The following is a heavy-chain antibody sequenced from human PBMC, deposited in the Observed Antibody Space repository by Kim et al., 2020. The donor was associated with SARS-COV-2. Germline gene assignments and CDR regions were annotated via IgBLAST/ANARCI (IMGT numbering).Heavy chain of an antibody. CDR3: ARADAFYYDILTGYVY. Sequence: SLQSRVTISVDTSKNQFSLKLSSVTAADTAVYYCARADAFYYDILTGYVYWGQGTLVTVSS. V-gene: IGHV4-59*01. J-gene: IGHJ4*02. D-gene: IGHD3-9*01.